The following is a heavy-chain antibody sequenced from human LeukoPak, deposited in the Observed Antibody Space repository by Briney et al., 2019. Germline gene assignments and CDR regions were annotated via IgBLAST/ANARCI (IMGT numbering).Heavy chain of an antibody. V-gene: IGHV3-23*01. D-gene: IGHD2-15*01. CDR3: AYSSLNSWVGYLDY. CDR2: ITGGGGTS. Sequence: GGSLRLSCTPSGFTFSSYAMSWVRQAPGKGLEWVSTITGGGGTSYYADSVKGRFTISRDNSKNTLYLQVNSLRAEDTAVYYCAYSSLNSWVGYLDYWGQGTLVTVSS. J-gene: IGHJ4*02. CDR1: GFTFSSYA.